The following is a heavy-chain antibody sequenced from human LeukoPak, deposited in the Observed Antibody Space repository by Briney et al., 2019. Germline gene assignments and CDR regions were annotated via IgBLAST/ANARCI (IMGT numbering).Heavy chain of an antibody. V-gene: IGHV1-69*05. Sequence: SVKVSCKASGYTFTNYGISWVRQAPGQGLEWMGGIIPIFGTANYAQKFQGRVTITTDESTSTAYMELSSLRSEDTAVYYCAKNSYGSVIGLYYFDYWGQGTLVTVSS. CDR2: IIPIFGTA. J-gene: IGHJ4*02. D-gene: IGHD5-18*01. CDR1: GYTFTNYG. CDR3: AKNSYGSVIGLYYFDY.